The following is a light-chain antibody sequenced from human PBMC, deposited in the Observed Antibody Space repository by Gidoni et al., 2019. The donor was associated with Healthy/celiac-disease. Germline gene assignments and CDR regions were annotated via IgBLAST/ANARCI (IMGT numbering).Light chain of an antibody. CDR3: CSYAGSYTNV. V-gene: IGLV2-11*01. CDR1: SSDVGGYNY. Sequence: QSALTQPSSVSGSPGQPVTISCTGTSSDVGGYNYASWYQQHPGKAPKLMIYDVSKRPSGVPDRFSGSKSGNTASLTISGLQAEDEADYYCCSYAGSYTNVFGTGTKVTVL. J-gene: IGLJ1*01. CDR2: DVS.